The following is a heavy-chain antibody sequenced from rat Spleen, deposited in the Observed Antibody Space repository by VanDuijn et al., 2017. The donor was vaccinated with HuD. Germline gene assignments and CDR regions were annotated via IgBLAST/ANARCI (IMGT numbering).Heavy chain of an antibody. CDR2: INSDGGTT. V-gene: IGHV5-58*01. D-gene: IGHD1-1*01. J-gene: IGHJ3*01. Sequence: EVQLVETGGGLVRPGRSLKLSCVASGFTFSNYWMYWIRQAPGKVLEWVSSINSDGGTTYYPDSVKGRFTISRDNAENTVYLQMNSLRSEDTATYYCARSEGVHYYLPFADWGQGTLVTVSS. CDR1: GFTFSNYW. CDR3: ARSEGVHYYLPFAD.